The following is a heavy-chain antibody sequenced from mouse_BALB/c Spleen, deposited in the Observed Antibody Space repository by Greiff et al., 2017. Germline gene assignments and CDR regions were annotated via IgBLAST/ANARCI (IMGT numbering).Heavy chain of an antibody. Sequence: DVMLVESGGGLVQPGGSLRLSCATSGFTFTDYYMSWVRQPPGKALEWLGFIRNKANGYTTEYSASVKGRFTISRDNSQSILYLQMNTLRAEDSATYYCARSYGHFDYWGQGTTLTVSS. V-gene: IGHV7-3*02. CDR1: GFTFTDYY. J-gene: IGHJ2*01. CDR3: ARSYGHFDY. D-gene: IGHD1-1*02. CDR2: IRNKANGYTT.